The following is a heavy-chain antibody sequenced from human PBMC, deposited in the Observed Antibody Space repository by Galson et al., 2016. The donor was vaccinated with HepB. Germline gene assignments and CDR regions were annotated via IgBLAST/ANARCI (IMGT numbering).Heavy chain of an antibody. J-gene: IGHJ4*02. CDR3: ASYPGYFPGN. Sequence: SLRLSCAASGFTFSSYEMHWVRQAPGKGLEWVSDICCNGSTIYYADSVKGRFTISRDNAKNSLYLQMNSLRGEDTAVYYCASYPGYFPGNWGQGTRVTVSS. V-gene: IGHV3-48*03. CDR1: GFTFSSYE. CDR2: ICCNGSTI. D-gene: IGHD3-9*01.